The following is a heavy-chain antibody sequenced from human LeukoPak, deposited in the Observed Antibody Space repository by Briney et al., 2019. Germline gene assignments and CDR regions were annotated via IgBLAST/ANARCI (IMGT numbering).Heavy chain of an antibody. V-gene: IGHV3-33*06. Sequence: PGRSLRLSCAASGFTFSSYGMHWVRQAPGKGLEWVAVIWYDGSKKYYADSVKGRFTISRDNSKNTLDLQMNSLRAEDTAVYYCAKDLKFGWFGELGGNWFDPWGQGTLVTVSS. J-gene: IGHJ5*02. CDR3: AKDLKFGWFGELGGNWFDP. CDR1: GFTFSSYG. D-gene: IGHD3-10*01. CDR2: IWYDGSKK.